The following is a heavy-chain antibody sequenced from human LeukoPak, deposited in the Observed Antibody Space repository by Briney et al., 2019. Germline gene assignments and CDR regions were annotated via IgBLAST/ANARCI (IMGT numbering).Heavy chain of an antibody. CDR2: IIPILGIA. V-gene: IGHV1-69*04. CDR1: GGTFSSYA. CDR3: ASGEEALRPEGGY. J-gene: IGHJ4*02. Sequence: SVKVSCKASGGTFSSYAISWVRQAPGQGLEWMGRIIPILGIANHAQKFQGRVTITADKSTSTAYMELSSLRSEDTAVYYCASGEEALRPEGGYWGQGTLVTVSS. D-gene: IGHD1-14*01.